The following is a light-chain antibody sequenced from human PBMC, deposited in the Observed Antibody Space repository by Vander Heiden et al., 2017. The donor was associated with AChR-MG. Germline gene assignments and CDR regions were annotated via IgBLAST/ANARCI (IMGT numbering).Light chain of an antibody. V-gene: IGLV1-40*01. J-gene: IGLJ3*02. Sequence: QSVLTQPPSVSGAPGQRVTIYSTASRSNLGAGYDVPWYQQLPGTAPKLLINGNSNRPSGVPDRFSGSKSGTSASLAITGLQAEDEADYYCQSYDSILSGSVFGGGTKLTVL. CDR2: GNS. CDR1: RSNLGAGYD. CDR3: QSYDSILSGSV.